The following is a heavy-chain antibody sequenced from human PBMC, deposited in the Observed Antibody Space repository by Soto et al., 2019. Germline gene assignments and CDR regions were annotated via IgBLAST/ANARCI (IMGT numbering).Heavy chain of an antibody. J-gene: IGHJ4*02. V-gene: IGHV3-21*01. CDR1: GFTFSTYS. CDR3: ARALYYDSSGYWGR. D-gene: IGHD3-22*01. Sequence: EVQLVESGGGLVKPGGSLRLSCVASGFTFSTYSMNWVRQAPGKGLEWVSYISSSSSYIYYTESVKDRFTISRDNAKNSLYLQMNSLRVEDTAVYYCARALYYDSSGYWGRWGQGTLVTVSS. CDR2: ISSSSSYI.